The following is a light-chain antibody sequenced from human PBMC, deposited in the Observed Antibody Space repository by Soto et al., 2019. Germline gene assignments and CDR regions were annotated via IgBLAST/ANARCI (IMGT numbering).Light chain of an antibody. CDR1: QSISTY. V-gene: IGKV1-39*01. CDR2: AAS. Sequence: DIQMTQSPYSLSASVGDTVTITCRAGQSISTYLNWYQQKPGKAPELLIYAASSLQSGVPLRFTGSGSGTDFTLTIISLQPEDFATYYCQQSYTTPLTFGGGTKVDIK. J-gene: IGKJ4*01. CDR3: QQSYTTPLT.